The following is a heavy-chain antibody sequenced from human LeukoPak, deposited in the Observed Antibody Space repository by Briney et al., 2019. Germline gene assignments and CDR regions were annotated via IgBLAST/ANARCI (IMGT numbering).Heavy chain of an antibody. Sequence: SVKVSCKASGGTFGSYVISWVRQAPGQGLEWMGGIIPIFGTAHYAQKFQGRLTITADESTSTVYMELSSLRSEDTAMYYCAKEGDTALVTGYFDLWGRGTLVTVSA. CDR2: IIPIFGTA. D-gene: IGHD5-18*01. V-gene: IGHV1-69*01. J-gene: IGHJ2*01. CDR3: AKEGDTALVTGYFDL. CDR1: GGTFGSYV.